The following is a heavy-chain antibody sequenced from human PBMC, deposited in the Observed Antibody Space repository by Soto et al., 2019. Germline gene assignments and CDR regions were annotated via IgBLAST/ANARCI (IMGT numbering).Heavy chain of an antibody. CDR3: ARRCSRTSCYEY. V-gene: IGHV3-11*01. Sequence: GGSLRLSCAASGFTFSDYYMSWIRQAPGKGLEWVSYISSSGSTIYYADSVKGRFTISRDNAKNSLYLQMNSLGGEDTAVYYCARRCSRTSCYEYWGQGTLVTVSS. J-gene: IGHJ4*02. CDR2: ISSSGSTI. D-gene: IGHD2-2*01. CDR1: GFTFSDYY.